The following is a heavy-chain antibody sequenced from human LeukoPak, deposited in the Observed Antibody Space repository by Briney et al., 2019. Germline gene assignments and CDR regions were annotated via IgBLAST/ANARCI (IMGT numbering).Heavy chain of an antibody. V-gene: IGHV3-21*01. Sequence: GGSLRLSCAASGFTFNSYSMNWVRQSPGKGLEWVSSISSSSSYIYYAASVKGRFTISRDNAKNTLYLQMNSLRAEDTAVYYCARTGDTAMWYNWFDPWGQGTLVTVSS. J-gene: IGHJ5*02. CDR3: ARTGDTAMWYNWFDP. CDR2: ISSSSSYI. D-gene: IGHD5-18*01. CDR1: GFTFNSYS.